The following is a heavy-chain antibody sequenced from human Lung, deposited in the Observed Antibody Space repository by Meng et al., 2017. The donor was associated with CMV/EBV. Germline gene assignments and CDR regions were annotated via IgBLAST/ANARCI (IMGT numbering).Heavy chain of an antibody. D-gene: IGHD6-13*01. J-gene: IGHJ4*02. CDR3: ARGVFFRSVYSSSWYLDY. CDR1: GFTFSSYS. V-gene: IGHV3-21*01. Sequence: GGSXRLXCAASGFTFSSYSMNWVRQAPGKGLEWVSSISSSSSYIYYADSVKGRFTISRDNAKNSLYLQMNSLRAEDTAVYYCARGVFFRSVYSSSWYLDYXGQGXLVTVSS. CDR2: ISSSSSYI.